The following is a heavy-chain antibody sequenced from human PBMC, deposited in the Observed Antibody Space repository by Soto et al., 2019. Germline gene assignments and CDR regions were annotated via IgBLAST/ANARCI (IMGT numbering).Heavy chain of an antibody. J-gene: IGHJ4*02. V-gene: IGHV4-31*03. D-gene: IGHD6-6*01. CDR1: VGSISIGGYY. Sequence: SETLSLTCTISVGSISIGGYYWSWIRQHPGKGLEWIGYIYYSGSTYYNPSLKSRVTISVDTSKNQFSLKLSSVTAADTAVYYCARGRIAASRRGPFAYWGQGTLVTVSS. CDR2: IYYSGST. CDR3: ARGRIAASRRGPFAY.